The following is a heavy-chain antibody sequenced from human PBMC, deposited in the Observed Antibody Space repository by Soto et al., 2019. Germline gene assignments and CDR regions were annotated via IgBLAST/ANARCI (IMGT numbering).Heavy chain of an antibody. J-gene: IGHJ6*02. Sequence: KVSCKASAGTFIRYAICWEQPAPGQGLEWMGGIIPIFGTANYAQKFQGRVTITAEKSTSTAYMELSSLRSEDTAVYYCARGSDIVVVPAPRPDRYGMDVWGQGTTVTVSS. V-gene: IGHV1-69*06. CDR3: ARGSDIVVVPAPRPDRYGMDV. CDR1: AGTFIRYA. D-gene: IGHD2-2*01. CDR2: IIPIFGTA.